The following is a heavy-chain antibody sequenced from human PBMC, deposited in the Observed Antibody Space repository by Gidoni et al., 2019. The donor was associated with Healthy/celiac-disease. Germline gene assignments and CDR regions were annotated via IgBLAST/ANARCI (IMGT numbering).Heavy chain of an antibody. J-gene: IGHJ4*02. D-gene: IGHD3-10*01. CDR3: ARTTSLGYGFGESFDY. CDR1: GFSLRTSGMR. CDR2: IDWDDDK. Sequence: QVPLSASGLALLKPLLTLTLTCTFSGFSLRTSGMRVSWIRQPPGKALEWLARIDWDDDKYYSTSLKTRLTISKDTSKNQVVLTMTNMDPVDTATYYCARTTSLGYGFGESFDYWGQGTLVTVSS. V-gene: IGHV2-70*15.